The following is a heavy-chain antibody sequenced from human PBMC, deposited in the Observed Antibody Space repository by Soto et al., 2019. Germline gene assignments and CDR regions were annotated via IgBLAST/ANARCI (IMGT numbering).Heavy chain of an antibody. CDR2: INPNSGGT. CDR1: GYTFTGYY. Sequence: VASVKVSCKASGYTFTGYYMHWVRQAPGQGLEWLGWINPNSGGTNYAQKFQGRVTMTRDTSISTAYMELSRLRSDDTAVYYCAREGGKLLWFGELWDYYGMDVWGQGTTVTVSS. D-gene: IGHD3-10*01. J-gene: IGHJ6*02. V-gene: IGHV1-2*02. CDR3: AREGGKLLWFGELWDYYGMDV.